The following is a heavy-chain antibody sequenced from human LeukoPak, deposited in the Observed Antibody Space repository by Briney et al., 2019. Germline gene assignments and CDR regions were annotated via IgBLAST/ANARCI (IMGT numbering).Heavy chain of an antibody. Sequence: SETLSLTCTVSGDSISSYYWSWIRQPPGKGLEWIGYIYYSGSTNYNPSLKSRVTISVDTSKNQFSLKLSSVTAADTAVYYCARDRTGVAFDIWGQGTMVTVSS. V-gene: IGHV4-59*12. CDR2: IYYSGST. D-gene: IGHD7-27*01. J-gene: IGHJ3*02. CDR3: ARDRTGVAFDI. CDR1: GDSISSYY.